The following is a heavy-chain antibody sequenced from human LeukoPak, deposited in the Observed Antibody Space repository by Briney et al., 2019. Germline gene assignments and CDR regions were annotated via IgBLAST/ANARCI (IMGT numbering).Heavy chain of an antibody. CDR3: ARVTRYSSGWYYPDAFNI. CDR2: ISTSSTYI. D-gene: IGHD6-19*01. Sequence: GGSLRLSCAASGFTFSNYSTNWVRQAPGKGLEWVSSISTSSTYIYYADSVKGRFTISRDNAKTSLYLQMNSLRAEDTAVYYCARVTRYSSGWYYPDAFNIWGQGTMVTVSS. V-gene: IGHV3-21*01. J-gene: IGHJ3*02. CDR1: GFTFSNYS.